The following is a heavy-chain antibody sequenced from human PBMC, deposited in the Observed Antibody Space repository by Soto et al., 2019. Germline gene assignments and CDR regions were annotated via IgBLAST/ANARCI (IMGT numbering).Heavy chain of an antibody. J-gene: IGHJ3*02. Sequence: GGSLRLSCAASGFICSSYDMSWVRQAPGKGLEWVSTILVGGSTHYEDSVKGRFTISRDGSKNTVYLQMNSLTAGDTAVYYCAKATASGGGAFDICGQGTMVTVSS. CDR2: ILVGGST. CDR1: GFICSSYD. V-gene: IGHV3-23*01. CDR3: AKATASGGGAFDI. D-gene: IGHD2-8*02.